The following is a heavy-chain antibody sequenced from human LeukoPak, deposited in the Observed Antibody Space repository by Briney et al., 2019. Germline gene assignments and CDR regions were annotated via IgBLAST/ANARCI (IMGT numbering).Heavy chain of an antibody. J-gene: IGHJ3*02. V-gene: IGHV3-9*01. CDR1: GFSFDDYA. D-gene: IGHD3-22*01. CDR3: AKDIGPTYYYDSSGYHDACDI. Sequence: PGGSLRLSCAASGFSFDDYAMHWVRQAPGKGLEWVSGISRNSGRIGYAASVKGRFTISRDNVKNSLYLQMNSLRAEDTALYYCAKDIGPTYYYDSSGYHDACDIWGQGTMVTVSS. CDR2: ISRNSGRI.